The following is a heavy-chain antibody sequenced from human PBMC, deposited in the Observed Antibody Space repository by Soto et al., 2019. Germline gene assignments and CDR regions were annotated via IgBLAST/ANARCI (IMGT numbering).Heavy chain of an antibody. Sequence: PGGSLRLSCVASGFTFRNYPVHWVRQAPGKGLEWVAVTSSDGNLKYYADSVKGRFTISRDNSKNTLYLQLNSLRAEDTAVYYCARDKRDLRFLEWSYYFDYWGQGTLVTVSS. CDR3: ARDKRDLRFLEWSYYFDY. D-gene: IGHD3-3*01. V-gene: IGHV3-30-3*01. CDR1: GFTFRNYP. CDR2: TSSDGNLK. J-gene: IGHJ4*02.